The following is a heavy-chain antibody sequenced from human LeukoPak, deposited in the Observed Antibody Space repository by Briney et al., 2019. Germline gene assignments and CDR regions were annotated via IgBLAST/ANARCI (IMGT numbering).Heavy chain of an antibody. CDR2: IYHSGST. V-gene: IGHV4-4*02. Sequence: ASGTLSLTCAVSGGSISSSNWWSWVRQPPGKGLEWIGEIYHSGSTNYNPSLKSRVTISVDTSKNQFSLKLSSVTAADTAVYYCARDDPYYYGSGSPAHWGQGTLVTVSS. D-gene: IGHD3-10*01. J-gene: IGHJ4*02. CDR3: ARDDPYYYGSGSPAH. CDR1: GGSISSSNW.